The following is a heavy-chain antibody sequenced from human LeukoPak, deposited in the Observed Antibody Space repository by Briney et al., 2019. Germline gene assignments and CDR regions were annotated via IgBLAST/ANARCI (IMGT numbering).Heavy chain of an antibody. CDR1: GFTFSSYS. CDR2: ISSSSSYI. Sequence: GGSLRLSCAASGFTFSSYSMNWVRQAPGKGLEWVSSISSSSSYIYYADSVKGRFTISRDNAKNSLYLQMNSLRAEDTAVYYCARRIGYCSGGSCYSGTSPFDYWGQGTLVTVSS. CDR3: ARRIGYCSGGSCYSGTSPFDY. V-gene: IGHV3-21*01. J-gene: IGHJ4*02. D-gene: IGHD2-15*01.